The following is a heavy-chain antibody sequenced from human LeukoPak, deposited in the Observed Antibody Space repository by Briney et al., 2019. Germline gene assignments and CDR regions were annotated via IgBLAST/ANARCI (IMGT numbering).Heavy chain of an antibody. CDR2: INHSGGT. V-gene: IGHV4-34*01. D-gene: IGHD2-8*01. J-gene: IGHJ4*02. CDR3: ARIRCGHTNGICYNY. Sequence: PSETLSLTCAVYGVSFSGYYWSWIRQPPGKGPEWIGEINHSGGTKYNPSLKSRVTISIDTPENQFSLKLSSVTAADTAVYYCARIRCGHTNGICYNYWGQGTLVTVSS. CDR1: GVSFSGYY.